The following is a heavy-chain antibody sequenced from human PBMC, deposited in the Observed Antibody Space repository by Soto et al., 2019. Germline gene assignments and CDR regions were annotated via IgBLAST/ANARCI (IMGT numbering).Heavy chain of an antibody. CDR3: ASRVGYCSGGRCLGYYYYYGMDV. D-gene: IGHD2-15*01. CDR2: IIPIFGTA. Sequence: SVKVSCNASGGPFSSYAISWVRQAPGQGLEWMGGIIPIFGTANYAQKFQGRVTITADESTSTAYMELSSLRSEDTAVYYCASRVGYCSGGRCLGYYYYYGMDVWGQGTTVTVSS. V-gene: IGHV1-69*01. J-gene: IGHJ6*02. CDR1: GGPFSSYA.